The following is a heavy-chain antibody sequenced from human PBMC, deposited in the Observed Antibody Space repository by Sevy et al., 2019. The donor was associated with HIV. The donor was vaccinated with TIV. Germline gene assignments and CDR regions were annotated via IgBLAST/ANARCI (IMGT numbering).Heavy chain of an antibody. CDR1: GFTFSDHY. V-gene: IGHV3-72*01. J-gene: IGHJ4*02. D-gene: IGHD6-13*01. CDR2: IRNKADSYTT. CDR3: ATRAGIAAAGRVFDY. Sequence: GGSLRLSCAASGFTFSDHYMEWVRQAPGKGLEWVGRIRNKADSYTTEYAASVKGRFTISRDDSKKSLYLLMNRLKTEDTAVYYCATRAGIAAAGRVFDYWGQGTLVTVSS.